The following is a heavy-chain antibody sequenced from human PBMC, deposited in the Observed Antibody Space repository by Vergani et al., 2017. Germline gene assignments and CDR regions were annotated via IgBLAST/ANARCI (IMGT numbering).Heavy chain of an antibody. V-gene: IGHV3-9*01. CDR1: GFTFDDYA. Sequence: EVQLVESGGGLVQPGRSLRLSCAASGFTFDDYAMHWVRQAPGKGLEWVSGISWNSGSIGYADSVKGRFTISRDNAKNSLYLQMNSLRAEDTAVYYCAKDFYYYDSSGTFDYWGQGTLVTVSS. J-gene: IGHJ4*02. CDR2: ISWNSGSI. D-gene: IGHD3-22*01. CDR3: AKDFYYYDSSGTFDY.